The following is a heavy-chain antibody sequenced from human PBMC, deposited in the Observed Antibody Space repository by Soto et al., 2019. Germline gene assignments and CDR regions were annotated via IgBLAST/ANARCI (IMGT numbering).Heavy chain of an antibody. J-gene: IGHJ6*03. CDR2: IQYRGST. V-gene: IGHV4-39*01. D-gene: IGHD3-3*01. CDR3: STHAPTCVSSPFSI. Sequence: PSDTLSLTVTASGHSIISMLHYWAWIRQSPGKGLEWIGSIQYRGSTYYNRSLTSRGSISVGTSKSHVSLQLTSVTAADTALSFCSTHAPTCVSSPFSIWGKGSTVTVAS. CDR1: GHSIISMLHY.